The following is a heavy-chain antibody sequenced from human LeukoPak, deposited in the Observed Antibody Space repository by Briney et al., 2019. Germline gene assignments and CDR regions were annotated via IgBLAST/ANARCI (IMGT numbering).Heavy chain of an antibody. CDR2: INPSGGST. CDR3: ARDGIVATIEGYYYYYYMDV. D-gene: IGHD5-12*01. V-gene: IGHV1-46*01. J-gene: IGHJ6*03. CDR1: GYTFTSYY. Sequence: GASVKVSCKASGYTFTSYYTHWVRQAPGQGLEWMGIINPSGGSTSYAQKFQGRVTMTRDMSTSTVYMELSSLRSEDTAVYYCARDGIVATIEGYYYYYYMDVWGKGTTVTVSS.